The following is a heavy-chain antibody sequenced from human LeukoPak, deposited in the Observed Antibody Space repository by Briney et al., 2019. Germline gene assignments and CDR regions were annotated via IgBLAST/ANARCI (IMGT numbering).Heavy chain of an antibody. CDR1: GYSLSSGYY. V-gene: IGHV4-38-2*01. CDR2: IYHSGST. D-gene: IGHD3-3*01. Sequence: WETLSLTCAVCGYSLSSGYYWGWIRQPPGKGLEWIGSIYHSGSTYYNPSLKSRVTISVDTSKNQFSLKLSSVTAADTAVYYCARHRYDFWSGNDYWGQGTLVTVSS. J-gene: IGHJ4*02. CDR3: ARHRYDFWSGNDY.